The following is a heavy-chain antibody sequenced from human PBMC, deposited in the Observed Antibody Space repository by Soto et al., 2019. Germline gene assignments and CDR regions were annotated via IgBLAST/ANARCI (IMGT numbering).Heavy chain of an antibody. CDR1: GYNFTSYG. CDR2: ISAYNGNT. D-gene: IGHD3-22*01. CDR3: ARVHDSSGYYYVFTPTLDY. V-gene: IGHV1-18*01. J-gene: IGHJ4*02. Sequence: GASVKVSCKASGYNFTSYGISWVRQAPGQGLEWMGWISAYNGNTNYAQKLQGRVTMTTDTSTSTAYMELRSLRSDDTAVYYCARVHDSSGYYYVFTPTLDYWGQGTLVTVSS.